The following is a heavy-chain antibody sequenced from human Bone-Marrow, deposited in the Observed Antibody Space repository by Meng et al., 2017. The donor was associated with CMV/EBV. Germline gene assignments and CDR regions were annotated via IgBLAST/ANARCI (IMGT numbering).Heavy chain of an antibody. Sequence: AETLTLTCTVSGDSISRYYWSWIRQPPGKGLEWVGHIYYSGSTNYYPSLKSRVTMSVDMSKNQFSLKMSSVTAADTAVYYCARTYSNRACFDCWGQGTPVTFSS. J-gene: IGHJ4*02. V-gene: IGHV4-59*01. CDR2: IYYSGST. CDR3: ARTYSNRACFDC. D-gene: IGHD4-11*01. CDR1: GDSISRYY.